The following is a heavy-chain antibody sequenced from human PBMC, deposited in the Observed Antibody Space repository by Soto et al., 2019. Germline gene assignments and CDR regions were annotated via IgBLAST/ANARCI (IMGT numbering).Heavy chain of an antibody. CDR3: AKDEGVGDTLGLFDY. V-gene: IGHV3-30*18. J-gene: IGHJ4*02. Sequence: QVQLVESGGGAVQPGESLRLSCVASGFDFTYYAMHWVRQAPGKGLESVAVMSSDGSKIHHTDSVKGRFTISRDNSKNTLYLQVNSLRKDDTAVYLCAKDEGVGDTLGLFDYWGQGTRVAVSS. CDR1: GFDFTYYA. CDR2: MSSDGSKI. D-gene: IGHD1-26*01.